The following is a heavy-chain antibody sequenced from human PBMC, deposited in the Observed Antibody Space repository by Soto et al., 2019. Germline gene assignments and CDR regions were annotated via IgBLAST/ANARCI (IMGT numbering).Heavy chain of an antibody. CDR3: ARDPYYYDSSGYLGYYGMDV. CDR1: GGSISSYY. J-gene: IGHJ6*02. V-gene: IGHV4-59*01. CDR2: IYYSGST. Sequence: PSETLSLTCTVSGGSISSYYWSWIRQPPWKGLEWIGYIYYSGSTNYNPSLKSRVTISVDTSKNQFSLKLSSVTAADTAVYYCARDPYYYDSSGYLGYYGMDVWGQGTTVTVS. D-gene: IGHD3-22*01.